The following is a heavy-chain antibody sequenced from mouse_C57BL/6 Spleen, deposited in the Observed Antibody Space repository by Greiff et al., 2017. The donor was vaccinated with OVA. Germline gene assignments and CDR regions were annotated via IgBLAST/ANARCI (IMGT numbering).Heavy chain of an antibody. V-gene: IGHV6-3*01. D-gene: IGHD2-2*01. CDR2: IRLKSDNYAT. CDR3: TGVAGYYFDY. Sequence: EVKVEESGGGLVQPGGSMKLSCVASGFTFSNYWMNWVRQSPEKGLEWVAQIRLKSDNYATHYAESVKGRFTISRDDSKSDVSLQMNNLRAEDTGVDYCTGVAGYYFDYWGQGTTLTVSS. CDR1: GFTFSNYW. J-gene: IGHJ2*01.